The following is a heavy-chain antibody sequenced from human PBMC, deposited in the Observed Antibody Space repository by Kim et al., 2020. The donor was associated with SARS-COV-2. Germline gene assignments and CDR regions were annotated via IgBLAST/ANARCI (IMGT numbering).Heavy chain of an antibody. J-gene: IGHJ4*02. CDR3: AREPSTYFDY. Sequence: ADPGKVRFTISRNDSKNTVYLQMNSPRAGDTAVYFCAREPSTYFDYWGQGTLVTVSS. V-gene: IGHV3-64*04.